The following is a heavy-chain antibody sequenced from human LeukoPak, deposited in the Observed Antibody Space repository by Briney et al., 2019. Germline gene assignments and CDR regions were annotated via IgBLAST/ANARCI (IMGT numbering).Heavy chain of an antibody. CDR3: ARHHVIAANRVGFYYYGMDV. V-gene: IGHV1-2*02. D-gene: IGHD6-25*01. Sequence: ASVKVSCKASGYTFTGYYMHWVRQAPGQGLEWMGWINPNSGGTNYAQKFQGRVTMTRDTSISTAYMELSRLRSDDTAVYYCARHHVIAANRVGFYYYGMDVWGQGTTVTVSS. J-gene: IGHJ6*02. CDR1: GYTFTGYY. CDR2: INPNSGGT.